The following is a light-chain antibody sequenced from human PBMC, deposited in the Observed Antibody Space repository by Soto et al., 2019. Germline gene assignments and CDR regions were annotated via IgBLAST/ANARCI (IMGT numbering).Light chain of an antibody. CDR2: GAT. CDR1: QGISSW. V-gene: IGKV1-12*01. Sequence: IQMTQSPSSVSAAVGDRVTITCRASQGISSWLAWYQQRPGTAPKLLIYGATTWRSGVPSRFSGSESGTLFTLTITSLQPEDSATYYCQQASSFPLTFGGGTKVEIQ. J-gene: IGKJ4*01. CDR3: QQASSFPLT.